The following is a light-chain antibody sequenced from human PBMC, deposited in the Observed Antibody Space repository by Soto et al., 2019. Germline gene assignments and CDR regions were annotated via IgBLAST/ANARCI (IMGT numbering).Light chain of an antibody. J-gene: IGKJ5*01. V-gene: IGKV3-11*01. Sequence: VLTQSPATLSLSPGERATLSCRASQSVSSYLAWYHQKTGQAPRLLIYDASKRATGIPARFSASWYETAGTLKFSSLQPEDFSVYYGQQRSHWPTTVGQGTRL. CDR2: DAS. CDR3: QQRSHWPTT. CDR1: QSVSSY.